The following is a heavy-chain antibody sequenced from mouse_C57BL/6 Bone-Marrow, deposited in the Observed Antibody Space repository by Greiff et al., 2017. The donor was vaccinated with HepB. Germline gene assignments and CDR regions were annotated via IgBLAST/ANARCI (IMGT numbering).Heavy chain of an antibody. V-gene: IGHV1-20*01. Sequence: VQLQQSGPELVKPGDSVKISCKASGYSFTGYFMNWVMQSHGKSLEWIGRINPYNGDTFYNQKLKGKATLTVDKSSSTAHMELRSLTSEDSAVYYCARAGGYTWFAYWGQGTLVTVSA. CDR3: ARAGGYTWFAY. CDR2: INPYNGDT. J-gene: IGHJ3*01. D-gene: IGHD2-2*01. CDR1: GYSFTGYF.